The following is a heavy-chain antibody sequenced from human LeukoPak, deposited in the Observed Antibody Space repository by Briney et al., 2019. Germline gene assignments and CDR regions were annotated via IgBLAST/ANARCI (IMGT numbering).Heavy chain of an antibody. Sequence: SETLFLTCTVSGGSISSYYWSWIRQPPGKGLEWIGYIYYSGSTNYNPSLKSRVTISVDTSKNQFSLKLSSVTAADTAVYYCAREGSSGFRGYYGMDVWGQGTTVTVSS. D-gene: IGHD6-19*01. CDR3: AREGSSGFRGYYGMDV. J-gene: IGHJ6*02. CDR1: GGSISSYY. V-gene: IGHV4-59*01. CDR2: IYYSGST.